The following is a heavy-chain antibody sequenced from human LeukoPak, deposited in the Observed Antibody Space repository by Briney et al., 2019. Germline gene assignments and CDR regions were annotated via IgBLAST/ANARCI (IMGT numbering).Heavy chain of an antibody. CDR1: GYTFTGYY. CDR3: AKSRGELNFDY. Sequence: ASVKISCKASGYTFTGYYMHWVRQAPGQGLEWMGWINPNSGGTNYAQKFQGRVTMTRDTSISTAYMELSGLRSDDTAVYYCAKSRGELNFDYWGQGTLVTVSS. J-gene: IGHJ4*02. D-gene: IGHD1-26*01. CDR2: INPNSGGT. V-gene: IGHV1-2*02.